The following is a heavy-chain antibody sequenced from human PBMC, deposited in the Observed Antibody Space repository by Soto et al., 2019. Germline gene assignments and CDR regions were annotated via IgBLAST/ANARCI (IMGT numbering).Heavy chain of an antibody. Sequence: PGGSLRLSCAASGFTVSSNYMSWVRQAPGKGLEWVSVIYSGGSTYYADSVKGRFTISRDNSKNTLYLQMNSLRAEDTAVYYCASTSVSSGWLDFDYWGQGTLVTVSS. J-gene: IGHJ4*02. CDR3: ASTSVSSGWLDFDY. D-gene: IGHD6-19*01. CDR2: IYSGGST. CDR1: GFTVSSNY. V-gene: IGHV3-53*01.